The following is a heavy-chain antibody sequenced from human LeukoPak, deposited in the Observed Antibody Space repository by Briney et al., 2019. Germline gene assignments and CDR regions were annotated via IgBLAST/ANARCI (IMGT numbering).Heavy chain of an antibody. CDR1: GGILRKWS. V-gene: IGHV1-69*13. J-gene: IGHJ4*02. CDR3: ASGGVTVYGYGPDY. D-gene: IGHD3-16*01. Sequence: GASVKVSCKASGGILRKWSISWVRQAPGQGLEWVGTIIPEFDEAHYAQKLQGRVTISADDSATAAYMELRSLRSDDTAVYYCASGGVTVYGYGPDYWGQGTRVAVPS. CDR2: IIPEFDEA.